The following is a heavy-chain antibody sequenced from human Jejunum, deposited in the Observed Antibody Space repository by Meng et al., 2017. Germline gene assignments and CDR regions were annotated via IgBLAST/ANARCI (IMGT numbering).Heavy chain of an antibody. J-gene: IGHJ4*02. Sequence: GGSLRLSCAASGFTFSYDAMHWIRQAPGKGLEWVAVISYDGSNTYYADSVKGRFTISRDNSKNTLYLQMNSLRVEDTAVYYCTKSSPHSSASDWGQGTLVTVSS. D-gene: IGHD3-22*01. CDR3: TKSSPHSSASD. CDR2: ISYDGSNT. CDR1: GFTFSYDA. V-gene: IGHV3-30*01.